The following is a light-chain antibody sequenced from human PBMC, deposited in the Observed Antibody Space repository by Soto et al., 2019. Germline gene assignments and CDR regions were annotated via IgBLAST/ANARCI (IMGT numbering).Light chain of an antibody. Sequence: DIQMTQSPSTLSASVGDRVTITCRASQSISSWLAWYQQKPGKAPKLLIYDASSLESGVPSRFSGSGSGTEFTLTIGSPQPDDFATYYCQQYNSYSYTFGQGTKLEIK. CDR3: QQYNSYSYT. CDR1: QSISSW. CDR2: DAS. J-gene: IGKJ2*01. V-gene: IGKV1-5*01.